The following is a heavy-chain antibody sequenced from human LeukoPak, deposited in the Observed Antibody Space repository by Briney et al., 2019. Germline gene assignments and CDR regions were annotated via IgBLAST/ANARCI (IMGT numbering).Heavy chain of an antibody. CDR3: ARDLRRYFDL. Sequence: SETLSLTCTVSGGSISSYYWSWIRQPPGKGLEWIGYIYYSGSTNYNPSLKSRVAISVDTSKNQFSLKLSSVTAADTAVYYCARDLRRYFDLWGRGTLVTVSS. CDR1: GGSISSYY. CDR2: IYYSGST. V-gene: IGHV4-59*12. J-gene: IGHJ2*01.